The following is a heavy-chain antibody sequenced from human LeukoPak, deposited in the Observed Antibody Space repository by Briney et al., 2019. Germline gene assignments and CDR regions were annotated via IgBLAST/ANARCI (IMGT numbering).Heavy chain of an antibody. Sequence: ASVKVSCKASGFTFTSSAVQWVRQARGQRLEWIGWIVVGSGNTNYAQKFQGRVTMTRDTSTSTVYMELSSLRSEDTAVYYCARESYYDILRAYYFDYWGQGTLVTVSS. D-gene: IGHD3-9*01. J-gene: IGHJ4*02. CDR2: IVVGSGNT. CDR1: GFTFTSSA. CDR3: ARESYYDILRAYYFDY. V-gene: IGHV1-58*01.